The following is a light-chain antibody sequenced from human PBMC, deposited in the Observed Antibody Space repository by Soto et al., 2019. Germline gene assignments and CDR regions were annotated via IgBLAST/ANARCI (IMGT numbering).Light chain of an antibody. J-gene: IGKJ1*01. V-gene: IGKV3-15*01. Sequence: ETVLTQSPATLSVSPVDIATLSCTASESVTSSLAWYQQKPGQPPRLLIYAASTRATDVPARFSGGGSETEFTLTISSLQSEDFAVYFCQQYNIWPLWTFGQGTKVDIK. CDR2: AAS. CDR1: ESVTSS. CDR3: QQYNIWPLWT.